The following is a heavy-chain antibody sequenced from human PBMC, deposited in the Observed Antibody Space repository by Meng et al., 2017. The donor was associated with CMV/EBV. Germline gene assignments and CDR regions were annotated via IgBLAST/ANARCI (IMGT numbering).Heavy chain of an antibody. CDR1: GFTFSSYA. CDR2: ISYDGSNK. V-gene: IGHV3-30-3*01. Sequence: QVQLVESGGGVVQPGRSVRLSCAASGFTFSSYAMHWVRQAPGKGLEWVAVISYDGSNKYYADSVKGRFTISRDNSKNTLYLQMNSLRAEDTAVYYCARDHSGYLGRALGENFDYWGQGTLVTVSS. J-gene: IGHJ4*02. CDR3: ARDHSGYLGRALGENFDY. D-gene: IGHD5-12*01.